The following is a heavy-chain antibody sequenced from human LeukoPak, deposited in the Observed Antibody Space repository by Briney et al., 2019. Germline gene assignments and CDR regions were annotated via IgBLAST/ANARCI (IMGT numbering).Heavy chain of an antibody. CDR2: IYSSGST. J-gene: IGHJ6*03. Sequence: SETLSLTCTVSGGSISSYYWSWIRQPAGKGLEWIGRIYSSGSTNYNPSLESRVTMSVDPSKNQFSLKLSSVTAADTAVYYCARTYGDYVWNYYYMDVWGKGTTVTVSS. CDR3: ARTYGDYVWNYYYMDV. V-gene: IGHV4-4*07. D-gene: IGHD4-17*01. CDR1: GGSISSYY.